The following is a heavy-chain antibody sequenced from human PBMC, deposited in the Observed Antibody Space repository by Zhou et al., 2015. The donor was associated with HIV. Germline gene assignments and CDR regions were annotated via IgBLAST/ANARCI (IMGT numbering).Heavy chain of an antibody. D-gene: IGHD3-10*01. CDR1: GGTFSSYA. CDR3: ARGSMVRGVMTGGWFDP. CDR2: IIPIFGTA. Sequence: QVQLVQSGAEVKKPGSSVKVSCKASGGTFSSYAISWVRQAPGQGLEWMGGIIPIFGTANYAQKFQGRVTITADESTSTAYMELSSLRSEDTAVYYCARGSMVRGVMTGGWFDPWGQGTLVTVSS. V-gene: IGHV1-69*01. J-gene: IGHJ5*02.